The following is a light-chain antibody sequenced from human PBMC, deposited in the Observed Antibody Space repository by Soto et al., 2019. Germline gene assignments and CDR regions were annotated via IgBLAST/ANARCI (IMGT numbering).Light chain of an antibody. Sequence: SVLTQPAPLSGSPGQSITIFCTGNSSDVGGYNYVSWYQQHPGSAPKLMIYDVSSRPSGVSNRFSGSKSGNTASLTISGLQAEDEADYYCSSYTSSFKLAVFGSGTKVTVL. CDR2: DVS. CDR1: SSDVGGYNY. J-gene: IGLJ1*01. V-gene: IGLV2-14*03. CDR3: SSYTSSFKLAV.